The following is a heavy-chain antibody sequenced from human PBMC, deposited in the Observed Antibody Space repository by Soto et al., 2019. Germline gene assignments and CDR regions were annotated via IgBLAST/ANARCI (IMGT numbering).Heavy chain of an antibody. CDR1: GFTFSSFD. V-gene: IGHV3-30*03. D-gene: IGHD1-26*01. CDR2: ISNDGSFE. J-gene: IGHJ4*02. Sequence: PGGSLRLSCAVSGFTFSSFDIHWVRQAPGEGLEWLALISNDGSFERYADSVKGRFTISRDNSKNTIYLQMNGVRTEDTAVYYCAIDVEQLPDYWGQGTLVTVSS. CDR3: AIDVEQLPDY.